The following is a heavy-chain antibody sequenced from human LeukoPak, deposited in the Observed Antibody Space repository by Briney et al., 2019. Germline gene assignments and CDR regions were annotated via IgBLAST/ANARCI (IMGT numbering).Heavy chain of an antibody. J-gene: IGHJ5*02. CDR3: PRDHYYDSSGLNWFDP. D-gene: IGHD3-22*01. V-gene: IGHV4-59*01. CDR2: IYYSGST. CDR1: GGSISSYY. Sequence: PSETLSLTCTVSGGSISSYYWSWIRQPPGKGLEWIGYIYYSGSTNYNPSLKSRVTISVDTSKNQFSLKLSSVTAADTAVYYCPRDHYYDSSGLNWFDPWGQGTLVTVSS.